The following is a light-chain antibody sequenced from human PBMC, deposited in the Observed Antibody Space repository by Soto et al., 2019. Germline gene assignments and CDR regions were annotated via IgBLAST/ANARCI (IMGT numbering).Light chain of an antibody. J-gene: IGLJ2*01. CDR2: KDN. CDR3: QSADSSGTYVV. CDR1: ALSKQY. Sequence: SYELTQPPSVSVSPGQTARITCSGEALSKQYAYWYQQKPGQAPVVVIYKDNERPSGIPERFSGSSSGTTVTLTISGVQAEDEADYYCQSADSSGTYVVFGGGTKLTVL. V-gene: IGLV3-25*03.